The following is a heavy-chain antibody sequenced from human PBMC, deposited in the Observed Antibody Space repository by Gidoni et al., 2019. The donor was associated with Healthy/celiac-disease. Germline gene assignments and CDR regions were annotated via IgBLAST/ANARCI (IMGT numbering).Heavy chain of an antibody. CDR3: ARGTYYYDSSGYNYYYYGMDV. J-gene: IGHJ6*02. D-gene: IGHD3-22*01. Sequence: EVQLVESGGGLVQPGGSLRLSCAASGFTFSNYDMHWVRQATGKGLEWVSAIGTAGDTYYPGSVKGRFTISRENAKNSLYLQMNSLRAGDTAVYYCARGTYYYDSSGYNYYYYGMDVWGQGTTVTVSS. CDR2: IGTAGDT. V-gene: IGHV3-13*01. CDR1: GFTFSNYD.